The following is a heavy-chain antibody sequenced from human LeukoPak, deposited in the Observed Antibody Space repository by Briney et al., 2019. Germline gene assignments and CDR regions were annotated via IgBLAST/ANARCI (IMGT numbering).Heavy chain of an antibody. CDR1: GFTFDDYA. CDR2: ISWNSGSI. D-gene: IGHD6-13*01. CDR3: AKDKGPGIAAAGNNWFDP. V-gene: IGHV3-9*01. Sequence: PGGSLRLSCAASGFTFDDYAMHWVRHAPGKGLEWVSGISWNSGSIGYADSVKGRFTISRDNAKNSLYLQMNSLRAEDTALYYCAKDKGPGIAAAGNNWFDPWGQGTLVTVSS. J-gene: IGHJ5*02.